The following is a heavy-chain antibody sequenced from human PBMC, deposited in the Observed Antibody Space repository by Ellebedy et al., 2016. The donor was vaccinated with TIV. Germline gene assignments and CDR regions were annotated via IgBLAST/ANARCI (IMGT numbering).Heavy chain of an antibody. CDR3: ARLRPWELLDY. Sequence: AASVKVSCKTSGYTFTSYDMIWVRPAPGQGLAWMGWIDTKTGNPTYAQGFTGRFVFSLDTSVSTAYLQISNLKAEDTAVFYCARLRPWELLDYWGQGTRVTVSS. CDR1: GYTFTSYD. D-gene: IGHD1-26*01. J-gene: IGHJ4*02. V-gene: IGHV7-4-1*02. CDR2: IDTKTGNP.